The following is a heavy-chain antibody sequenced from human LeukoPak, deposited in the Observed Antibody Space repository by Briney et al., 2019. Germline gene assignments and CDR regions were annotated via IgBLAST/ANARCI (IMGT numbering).Heavy chain of an antibody. CDR1: GGSISSYY. D-gene: IGHD1-1*01. J-gene: IGHJ4*02. Sequence: SETLSLTCTVSGGSISSYYWSWIRQPPGKGLEWIGYIYYSGSTNYNPSLKSRVTISVDTSKNQFSLKLSSVTAADMAVYYCARTTAGFDYWGQGTLVTVSS. CDR3: ARTTAGFDY. CDR2: IYYSGST. V-gene: IGHV4-59*01.